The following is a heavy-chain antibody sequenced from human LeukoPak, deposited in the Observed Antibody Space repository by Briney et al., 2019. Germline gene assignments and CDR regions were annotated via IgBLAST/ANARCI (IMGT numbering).Heavy chain of an antibody. D-gene: IGHD5-18*01. CDR2: IHHSGST. Sequence: SETLSLTCTVSGGSISTSSYYWGWIRQPPGKGLEWIGSIHHSGSTYYNPSLKSRVTISADTSKNQFSLKLSSVTAADTALYYCARETQLWLRGYFDYWGQGTLVTVSS. CDR3: ARETQLWLRGYFDY. V-gene: IGHV4-39*07. J-gene: IGHJ4*02. CDR1: GGSISTSSYY.